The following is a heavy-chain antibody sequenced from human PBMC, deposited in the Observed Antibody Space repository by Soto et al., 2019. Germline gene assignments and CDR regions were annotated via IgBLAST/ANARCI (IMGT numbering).Heavy chain of an antibody. J-gene: IGHJ4*02. CDR2: ISDDGTNK. Sequence: GGSLRLSCKGSGFTFSSFAIQWVRQAPGKGLEWVAAISDDGTNKYTADSVKGRFTISRDNSRNTVYLQVNSLRIEDTAVYYCARRLTTTVTVMGYWGQGTPVTVSS. CDR1: GFTFSSFA. CDR3: ARRLTTTVTVMGY. D-gene: IGHD4-17*01. V-gene: IGHV3-30*04.